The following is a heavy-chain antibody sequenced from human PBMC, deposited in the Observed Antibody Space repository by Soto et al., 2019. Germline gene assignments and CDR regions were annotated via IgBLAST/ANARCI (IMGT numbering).Heavy chain of an antibody. Sequence: QLQESGPGLVKSSETLSLTCTVSGGSISSESFYWAWIRQPPGKGLEWIGIIYYSGDTYYNPSLAGRLTMCVATSNQFALTLRSVTAADTALYYCARNQPPRYCSGGTGRPAYGMDVWGQGTTVIVSS. CDR3: ARNQPPRYCSGGTGRPAYGMDV. CDR1: GGSISSESFY. CDR2: IYYSGDT. J-gene: IGHJ6*02. V-gene: IGHV4-39*01. D-gene: IGHD2-15*01.